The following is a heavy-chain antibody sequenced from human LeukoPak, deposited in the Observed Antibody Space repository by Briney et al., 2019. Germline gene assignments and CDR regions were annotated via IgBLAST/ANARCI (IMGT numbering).Heavy chain of an antibody. J-gene: IGHJ4*02. V-gene: IGHV3-23*01. CDR2: ISGSGGST. D-gene: IGHD2-2*01. CDR1: GFTFSSYA. Sequence: GGSPRLSCAASGFTFSSYAMSWVRQAPGKGLEWVSAISGSGGSTYYADSVKGRFTISRDNSKNTLYLQMNSLRAEDTAVYYCAKGSYCSSTSCYVDYWGQGTLVTVSS. CDR3: AKGSYCSSTSCYVDY.